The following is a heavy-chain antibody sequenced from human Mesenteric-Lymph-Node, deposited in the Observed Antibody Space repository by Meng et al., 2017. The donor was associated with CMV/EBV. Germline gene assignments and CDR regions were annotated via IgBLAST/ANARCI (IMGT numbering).Heavy chain of an antibody. Sequence: GGSLRLSCAASGFSLSHYWMNWARQAPGEGLEWVANIKEDGSGKNYANSMKGRFTISRDNAKNSLYLKMNSLRAEDTAVYYCAKETSCYTLHLCYFDYWGQGTLVTVSS. D-gene: IGHD2-2*02. CDR1: GFSLSHYW. J-gene: IGHJ4*02. V-gene: IGHV3-7*01. CDR2: IKEDGSGK. CDR3: AKETSCYTLHLCYFDY.